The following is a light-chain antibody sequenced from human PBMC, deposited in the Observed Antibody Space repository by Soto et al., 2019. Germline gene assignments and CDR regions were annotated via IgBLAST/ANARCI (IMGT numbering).Light chain of an antibody. CDR2: EES. J-gene: IGKJ4*01. CDR3: QQVKTYPRT. Sequence: DIHLTQSPSFLSASVGDRVTITCRPSQAVPNNMAWYQQKPGKPPKLLIYEESTLDSGVPSRFSGRKSGTQLTLTIDSLQPEDFATYYCQQVKTYPRTFGGGTKVEIK. V-gene: IGKV1-9*01. CDR1: QAVPNN.